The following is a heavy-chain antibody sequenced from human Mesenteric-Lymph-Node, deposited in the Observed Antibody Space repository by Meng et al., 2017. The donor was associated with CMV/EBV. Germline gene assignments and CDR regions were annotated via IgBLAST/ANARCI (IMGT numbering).Heavy chain of an antibody. V-gene: IGHV4-4*02. Sequence: LTCAVSGDSISSSSWCSWIRQPPGKGLEWIGDIYHNGSTNYNPSLKSRVTISVDKSKNQFSLKLSSVTAADTAVYYCARDSGGPFDYWGQGTLVTVSS. CDR1: GDSISSSSW. CDR3: ARDSGGPFDY. CDR2: IYHNGST. J-gene: IGHJ4*02. D-gene: IGHD3-10*01.